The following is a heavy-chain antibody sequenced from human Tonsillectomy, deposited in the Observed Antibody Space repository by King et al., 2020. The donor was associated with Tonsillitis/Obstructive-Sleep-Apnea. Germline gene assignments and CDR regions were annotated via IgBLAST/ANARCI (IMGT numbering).Heavy chain of an antibody. V-gene: IGHV3-11*05. CDR1: GFTFSDYY. Sequence: QVQLVESGGGLVKPGGSLRLSCAASGFTFSDYYMTWIRQAPGKGLEWVSCISTGSAYTNYADSVRGRFTISRDNAKNSLHLQMNSLRAEDTAVYYCARGGKRNVSYWCQGTLVTVSS. CDR2: ISTGSAYT. CDR3: ARGGKRNVSY. J-gene: IGHJ4*02. D-gene: IGHD1-1*01.